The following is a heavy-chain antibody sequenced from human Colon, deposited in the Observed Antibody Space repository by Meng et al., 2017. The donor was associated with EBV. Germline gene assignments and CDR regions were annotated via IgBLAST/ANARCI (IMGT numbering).Heavy chain of an antibody. Sequence: QGWLRCAGPVLGKPSGTLSLTCAAPGGSLSSRNWWSWFRQPPGKGLDWIGEIYHSGSTNYNPSLKSRVTISVDESKNQFSLRLSSVTAADTAVYYCARVGAYCGGDCYHPRWGQGTLVTVSS. CDR2: IYHSGST. J-gene: IGHJ4*02. V-gene: IGHV4-4*02. CDR3: ARVGAYCGGDCYHPR. CDR1: GGSLSSRNW. D-gene: IGHD2-21*02.